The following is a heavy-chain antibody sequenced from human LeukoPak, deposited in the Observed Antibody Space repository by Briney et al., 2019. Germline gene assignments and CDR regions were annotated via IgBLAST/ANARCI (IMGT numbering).Heavy chain of an antibody. CDR3: ATRSKEMATTYYYYGMDV. J-gene: IGHJ6*02. CDR1: GGTFSSYA. Sequence: SVKVSCKASGGTFSSYAISWVRQAPGQGLEWMGRIIPILGIANYAQKFQGRVTITADKSTSTAYMELSSLRSEDTAVYYCATRSKEMATTYYYYGMDVWGQGTTVTVSS. CDR2: IIPILGIA. D-gene: IGHD5-12*01. V-gene: IGHV1-69*04.